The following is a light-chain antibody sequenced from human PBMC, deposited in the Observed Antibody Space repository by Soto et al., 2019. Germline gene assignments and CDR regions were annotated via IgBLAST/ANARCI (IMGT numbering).Light chain of an antibody. CDR3: QQGYSTRPYT. Sequence: DIQMTQSPSSLSASVGDRVTITCRASQSISSYLNWYQQKPGKAPKLLIYAASSLQSGVPSRFSGSGSGTDFTLTISSLQPEDFATYYCQQGYSTRPYTFGQGTKLVIK. CDR1: QSISSY. CDR2: AAS. J-gene: IGKJ2*01. V-gene: IGKV1-39*01.